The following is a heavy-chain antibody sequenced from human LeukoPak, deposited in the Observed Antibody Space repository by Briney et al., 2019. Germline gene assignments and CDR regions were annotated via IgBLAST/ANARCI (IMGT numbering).Heavy chain of an antibody. V-gene: IGHV3-21*01. J-gene: IGHJ5*02. CDR3: ARDSTTGTTSWFDP. Sequence: GGSLRLSCAASGFTFSSYGMNWVRQAPGKGLEWVSSISSSSSYIYYADSVKGRFTISRDNAKNSLYLQMNSLRAEDTAVYYCARDSTTGTTSWFDPWGQGTLVTVSS. CDR1: GFTFSSYG. D-gene: IGHD1-1*01. CDR2: ISSSSSYI.